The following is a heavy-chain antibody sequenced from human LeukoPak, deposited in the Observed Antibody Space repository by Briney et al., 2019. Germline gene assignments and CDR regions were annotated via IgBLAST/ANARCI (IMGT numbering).Heavy chain of an antibody. J-gene: IGHJ6*04. CDR2: IYPGDSDT. V-gene: IGHV5-51*01. D-gene: IGHD2-15*01. CDR1: GYSFTSYW. Sequence: GESLQISCKGSGYSFTSYWIGWVRQLPGKGLEWMGIIYPGDSDTRYSPSFQGQVTISADKSISTAYLQWSSLKASDTAMYYCARLSPVAAIRYYCGMDVWGKGTTVTVSS. CDR3: ARLSPVAAIRYYCGMDV.